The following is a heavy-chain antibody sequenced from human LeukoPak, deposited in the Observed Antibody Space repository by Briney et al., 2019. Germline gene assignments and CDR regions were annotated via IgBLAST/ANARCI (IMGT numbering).Heavy chain of an antibody. CDR2: IKQDGSEK. CDR1: GFTFSSYW. V-gene: IGHV3-7*03. CDR3: ARGRNSYGLPWDY. Sequence: GGSLRLSCAASGFTFSSYWMSWVRQAPGKGLEWLANIKQDGSEKYYVDSVKGRFTISRDNAKSSVYLQMNSLRAEDTAVYYCARGRNSYGLPWDYWGQGTLVTVSS. D-gene: IGHD5-18*01. J-gene: IGHJ4*02.